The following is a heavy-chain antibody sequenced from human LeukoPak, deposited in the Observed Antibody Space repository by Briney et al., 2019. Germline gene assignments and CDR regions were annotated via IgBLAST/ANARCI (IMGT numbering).Heavy chain of an antibody. CDR1: GFTFSSYG. CDR3: AKDMGRITITVPKDAFDI. D-gene: IGHD1-20*01. J-gene: IGHJ3*02. CDR2: IRGSGGTT. V-gene: IGHV3-23*01. Sequence: GGSLRLSCTASGFTFSSYGMCWVRQAPGKGLEWVSAIRGSGGTTYYADSVKGRFTISRDNSKNTPYLQMNSLRAEDTAVYYCAKDMGRITITVPKDAFDIWGQGTMVTVSS.